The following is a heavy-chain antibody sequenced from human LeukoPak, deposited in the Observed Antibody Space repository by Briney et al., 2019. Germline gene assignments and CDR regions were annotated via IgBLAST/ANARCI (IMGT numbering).Heavy chain of an antibody. V-gene: IGHV4-34*01. D-gene: IGHD1-26*01. CDR1: GGSFSGYY. CDR2: INHSGST. J-gene: IGHJ4*02. Sequence: SETLSLTCAVYGGSFSGYYWSWIRQPPGKGLEGIGEINHSGSTNYNPSLKSRVTISVDTSKNQFSLKLSSVPAADTAVYYCARTSGSYFRDYDYWGQGTLVTVSS. CDR3: ARTSGSYFRDYDY.